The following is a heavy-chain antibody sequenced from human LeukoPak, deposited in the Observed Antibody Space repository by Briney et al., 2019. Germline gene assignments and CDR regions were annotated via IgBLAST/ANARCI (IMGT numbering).Heavy chain of an antibody. J-gene: IGHJ4*02. CDR1: GFTFSSYW. CDR2: IKQDGSEK. CDR3: AREPDYIDY. V-gene: IGHV3-7*01. Sequence: GGSLRLSCAASGFTFSSYWMSWVRQAPGKGLEWVANIKQDGSEKYYVDSVKGRFTISRDNAKNSLYLQIHSQRAEDTAVYYCAREPDYIDYWGQGTLVTVSS.